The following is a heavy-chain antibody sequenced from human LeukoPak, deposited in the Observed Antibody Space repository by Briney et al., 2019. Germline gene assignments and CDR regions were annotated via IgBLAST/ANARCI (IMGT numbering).Heavy chain of an antibody. CDR3: SRDPRTLDY. J-gene: IGHJ4*02. Sequence: GGSLRLSCAASGFTFSDTYMTWSRQVPGKGLEWVAHISNSENTIMYADSVKGRLTTSRDNAKNSLFLQMNSLRAEDTAVYYSSRDPRTLDYWGQGTLVTVSS. V-gene: IGHV3-11*01. CDR2: ISNSENTI. D-gene: IGHD3/OR15-3a*01. CDR1: GFTFSDTY.